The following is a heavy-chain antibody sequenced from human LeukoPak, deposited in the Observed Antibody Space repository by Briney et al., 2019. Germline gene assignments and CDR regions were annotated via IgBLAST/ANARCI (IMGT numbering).Heavy chain of an antibody. V-gene: IGHV3-23*01. CDR2: ISGSGGST. J-gene: IGHJ5*02. CDR1: GFTFSSYA. D-gene: IGHD5-12*01. Sequence: GGSLRLSCAASGFTFSSYAMSWVRQAPGKGLEWVSAISGSGGSTYYADSVKGRFTISRDNSKNTLYLQMNSLRAKDTAVYYCAKGRVMATITNWFDPWGQGTLVTVSS. CDR3: AKGRVMATITNWFDP.